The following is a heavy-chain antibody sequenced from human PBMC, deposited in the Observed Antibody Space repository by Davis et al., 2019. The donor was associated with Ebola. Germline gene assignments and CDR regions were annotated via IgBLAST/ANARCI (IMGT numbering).Heavy chain of an antibody. CDR1: GFTFSSYG. J-gene: IGHJ6*04. Sequence: GESLKISCAASGFTFSSYGLHWVRQPPGKVLEWVAVIWYDGRNKYYADSVKGRFTISRDNSKNTLYLQMNSLRAEDTAVYYCARDTYYYYNTMDVWGKGTTVTVSS. V-gene: IGHV3-33*01. CDR2: IWYDGRNK. CDR3: ARDTYYYYNTMDV.